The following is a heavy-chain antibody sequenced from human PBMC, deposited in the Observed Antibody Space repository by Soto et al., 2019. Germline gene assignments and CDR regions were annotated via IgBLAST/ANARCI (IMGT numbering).Heavy chain of an antibody. D-gene: IGHD3-22*01. CDR2: IRSKAYGGTT. Sequence: GWSLRLSCVFSVFTFVDYAMSWVRQAPGKGLEWVGFIRSKAYGGTTEYAASVKGRFTISRDDSKSIAYLQMNSLKTEDTAVYYCTRAYCYDSSGYYYAYFDYWGQGTLVTVSS. CDR3: TRAYCYDSSGYYYAYFDY. CDR1: VFTFVDYA. V-gene: IGHV3-49*04. J-gene: IGHJ4*02.